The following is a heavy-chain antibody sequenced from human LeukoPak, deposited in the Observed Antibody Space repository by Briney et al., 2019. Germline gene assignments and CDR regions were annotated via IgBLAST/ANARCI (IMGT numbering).Heavy chain of an antibody. CDR2: ISSNGGST. CDR1: GFTFSSYA. J-gene: IGHJ4*02. Sequence: PGGSLRLSCAASGFTFSSYAMHWVRQAPGKGLEYVSAISSNGGSTYYANSVKGRFTISRDNSKNTLYLQMGSLRAEDMAVYYCARSHDIVVVPAAPDFDYWGQGTLVTVSS. D-gene: IGHD2-2*01. V-gene: IGHV3-64*01. CDR3: ARSHDIVVVPAAPDFDY.